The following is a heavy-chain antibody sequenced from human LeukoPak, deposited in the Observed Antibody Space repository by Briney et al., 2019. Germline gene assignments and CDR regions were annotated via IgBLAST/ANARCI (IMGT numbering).Heavy chain of an antibody. CDR2: MKSKTSGGTA. CDR3: HSPPD. D-gene: IGHD2-15*01. CDR1: GFSFSDAW. J-gene: IGHJ4*02. Sequence: GGSLRLSCVASGFSFSDAWMTWVRQAPGKGLEWVARMKSKTSGGTADYAAPVKGRFIISRDASKNTLYLQMNSLETGDTDVYYCHSPPDWGQGARVTVSS. V-gene: IGHV3-15*01.